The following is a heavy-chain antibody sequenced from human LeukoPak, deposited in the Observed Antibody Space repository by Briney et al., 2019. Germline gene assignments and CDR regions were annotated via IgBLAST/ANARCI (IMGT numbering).Heavy chain of an antibody. Sequence: SSQTLSLICTVSGGSIISGNFYWSWIRQPAGKGLEWIVRISTSGSTNYNPSLKSRVTISVDTSKNQFSLKLSSVTAADTAVYYCAGPYESSGYYYNDAFDIWGQGTMVTVSS. V-gene: IGHV4-61*02. CDR2: ISTSGST. D-gene: IGHD3-22*01. CDR3: AGPYESSGYYYNDAFDI. CDR1: GGSIISGNFY. J-gene: IGHJ3*02.